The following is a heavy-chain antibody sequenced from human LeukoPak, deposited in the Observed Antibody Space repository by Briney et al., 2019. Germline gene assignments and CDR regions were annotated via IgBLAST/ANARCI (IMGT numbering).Heavy chain of an antibody. V-gene: IGHV3-7*01. CDR2: INQDGSEK. D-gene: IGHD4-17*01. Sequence: GGSLRLSCATSGFTFSNAWMNWVRQAPGKGLEWVANINQDGSEKHYVDSVKGRFTISRDNAKNSLYLQMNSLRAEDTAVYYCARSYGAFSGPVAYWGQGTLVTLSS. J-gene: IGHJ4*02. CDR3: ARSYGAFSGPVAY. CDR1: GFTFSNAW.